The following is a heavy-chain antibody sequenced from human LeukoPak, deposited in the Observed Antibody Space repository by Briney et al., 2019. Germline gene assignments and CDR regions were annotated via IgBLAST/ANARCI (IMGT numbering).Heavy chain of an antibody. CDR1: GFTFSSYD. Sequence: GGSLRLSCAASGFTFSSYDMNWVRQAPGKGLEWVSYISSSSSTIYYADSVKGRFTISRDNAKNSLYLQMNSLRAEDTAVYYCARGYGVYFDDYWGQGTLVTVSS. J-gene: IGHJ4*02. V-gene: IGHV3-48*01. CDR3: ARGYGVYFDDY. D-gene: IGHD5-18*01. CDR2: ISSSSSTI.